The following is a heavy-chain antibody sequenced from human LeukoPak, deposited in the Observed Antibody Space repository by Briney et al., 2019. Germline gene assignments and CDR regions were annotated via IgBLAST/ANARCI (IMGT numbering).Heavy chain of an antibody. Sequence: PGGSLRLSCAASGFTFSSYWMHWVRQVPGKGLVWVSRINSDGSSTSYADSVKGRFTISRDNAKNTLYLQMNSLRAEDTAVYYRAGRYFDYFDYWGQGTLVTVSS. J-gene: IGHJ4*02. CDR2: INSDGSST. CDR1: GFTFSSYW. D-gene: IGHD3-9*01. CDR3: AGRYFDYFDY. V-gene: IGHV3-74*01.